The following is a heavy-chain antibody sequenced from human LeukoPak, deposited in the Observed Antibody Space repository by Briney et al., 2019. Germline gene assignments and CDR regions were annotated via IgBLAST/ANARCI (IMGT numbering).Heavy chain of an antibody. V-gene: IGHV4-4*07. J-gene: IGHJ6*02. D-gene: IGHD2-2*01. CDR2: IYTSGST. Sequence: SETLSLTCTVSGGSISSYYWSWIRQPAGKGLEWIGRIYTSGSTNYNLSLKSRATMSVDTSKNQFSLKLSSVTAADTAVYYCARDLGCSSTSCYYYYGMDVWGQGTTVTVSS. CDR3: ARDLGCSSTSCYYYYGMDV. CDR1: GGSISSYY.